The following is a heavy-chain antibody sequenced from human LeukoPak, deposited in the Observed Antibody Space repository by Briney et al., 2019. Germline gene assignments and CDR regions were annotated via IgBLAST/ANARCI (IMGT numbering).Heavy chain of an antibody. CDR3: ARGASRADY. CDR1: GFTFRSYN. J-gene: IGHJ4*02. CDR2: ISSSSSYI. Sequence: GGSLTVSCAASGFTFRSYNMNWVRQAPGKRPEWVSSISSSSSYIYYADSVKGRFTISRDNAKNSLYLQMNSLRAEDTALYYCARGASRADYWGQGTLVTVSS. V-gene: IGHV3-21*01.